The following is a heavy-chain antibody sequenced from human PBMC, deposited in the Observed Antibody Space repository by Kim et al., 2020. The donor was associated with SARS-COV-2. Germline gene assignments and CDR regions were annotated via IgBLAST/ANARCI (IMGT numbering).Heavy chain of an antibody. CDR3: ARALLPYYYYMDV. Sequence: YAQGFTGRFVFSLDTSVSTAYLQISSLKAEDTAVYYCARALLPYYYYMDVWGKGTTVTVSS. V-gene: IGHV7-4-1*02. J-gene: IGHJ6*03. D-gene: IGHD2-15*01.